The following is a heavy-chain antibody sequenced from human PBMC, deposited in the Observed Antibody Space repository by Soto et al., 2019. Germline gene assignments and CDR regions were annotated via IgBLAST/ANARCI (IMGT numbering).Heavy chain of an antibody. CDR1: GGSISSYY. Sequence: QVQLQESGPGLVKPSETLSLTCTVSGGSISSYYWSWIRQPPGKGLEWIGYIYYSGSTNYNPSLMSRVTISVDTSKNQFSLKLSSVTAADTAVYYCARVSSGWYVGKIDYWGQGTLVTVSS. J-gene: IGHJ4*02. CDR2: IYYSGST. D-gene: IGHD6-19*01. V-gene: IGHV4-59*01. CDR3: ARVSSGWYVGKIDY.